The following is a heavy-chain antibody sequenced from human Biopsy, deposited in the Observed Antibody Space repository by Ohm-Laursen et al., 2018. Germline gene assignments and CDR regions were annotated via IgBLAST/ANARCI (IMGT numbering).Heavy chain of an antibody. CDR1: GDSVTKYY. D-gene: IGHD4-11*01. CDR2: IYYSVTT. CDR3: ARDSGILNYGNFKYYHYYGMDV. Sequence: SQTLSLTCSVSGDSVTKYYWSWIRQPPGKGLEWIGHIYYSVTTNYNPSLQSRISISVDTSTNQVSLTLRSVTAADTAVYYCARDSGILNYGNFKYYHYYGMDVWGQGTTVTVSS. J-gene: IGHJ6*02. V-gene: IGHV4-59*02.